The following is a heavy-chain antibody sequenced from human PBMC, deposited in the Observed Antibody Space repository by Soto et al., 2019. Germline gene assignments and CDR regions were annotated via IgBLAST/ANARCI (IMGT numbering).Heavy chain of an antibody. CDR2: INRDGSKK. V-gene: IGHV3-7*05. Sequence: EVQLEESGGDLVQPGGSLRLSCAASGFTLSAYWMTWVRQAPGKGLEWVANINRDGSKKSDLDSVRGRFTISRDNVGNSLYLQMDSLRADDTALYYCARDVSPGSSSLYLDAFDIWDQGTMVTVSS. CDR1: GFTLSAYW. J-gene: IGHJ3*02. CDR3: ARDVSPGSSSLYLDAFDI. D-gene: IGHD6-13*01.